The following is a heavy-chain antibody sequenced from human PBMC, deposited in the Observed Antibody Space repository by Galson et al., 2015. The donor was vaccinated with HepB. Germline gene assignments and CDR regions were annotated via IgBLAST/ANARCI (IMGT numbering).Heavy chain of an antibody. Sequence: ETLSLTCAVSGGSISSSNWWSWVRQPPGKGLEWIGEIYHSGSTNYNPSLKSRVTISVDKSKNQFSLKLSSVTAADTAVYYCARARRDEWLRLENYYYYYGMDVWGQGTTVTVSS. CDR1: GGSISSSNW. CDR2: IYHSGST. J-gene: IGHJ6*02. CDR3: ARARRDEWLRLENYYYYYGMDV. D-gene: IGHD5-12*01. V-gene: IGHV4-4*02.